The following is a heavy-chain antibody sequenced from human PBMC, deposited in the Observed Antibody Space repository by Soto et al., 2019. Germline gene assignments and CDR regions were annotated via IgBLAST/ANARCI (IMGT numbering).Heavy chain of an antibody. CDR2: IKQDGSQK. J-gene: IGHJ5*02. CDR3: ARDRGRGFDFS. V-gene: IGHV3-7*01. Sequence: PWRSLRLSCSASVFTFSTYWMSWVRQAPGKGLEWVANIKQDGSQKYYVDSVMGRFTISKDNAKNSLYLQMNSLRAEDTAVYYCARDRGRGFDFSWGQGTLVTVSS. D-gene: IGHD2-21*01. CDR1: VFTFSTYW.